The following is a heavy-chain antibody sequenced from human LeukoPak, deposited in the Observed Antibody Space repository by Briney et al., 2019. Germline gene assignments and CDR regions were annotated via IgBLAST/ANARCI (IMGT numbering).Heavy chain of an antibody. D-gene: IGHD1-1*01. J-gene: IGHJ5*02. CDR3: ARDSANRNGNWIDP. V-gene: IGHV4-59*01. Sequence: SETLSLTCSVSGGSISGYYCSWIRQPPGKGLEWIGYIHYSGSGSTNYNPSLKSRVTISVDTSKNQFSLKLFSVTAADTAVYYCARDSANRNGNWIDPWGPGTLVTVSS. CDR1: GGSISGYY. CDR2: IHYSGSGST.